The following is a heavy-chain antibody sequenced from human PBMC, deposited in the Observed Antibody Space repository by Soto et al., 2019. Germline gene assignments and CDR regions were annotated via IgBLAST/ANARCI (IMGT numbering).Heavy chain of an antibody. J-gene: IGHJ5*02. CDR3: ARVPSP. Sequence: SETLSLTCTVSGGSIGTYFWSWIRQPPGKGLEWIGYIYYTGSTNYNPSLKSRVTISVDTSKNHFSLKLSSVTAADTAVYYCARVPSPWGQGTLVTV. CDR1: GGSIGTYF. V-gene: IGHV4-59*12. CDR2: IYYTGST.